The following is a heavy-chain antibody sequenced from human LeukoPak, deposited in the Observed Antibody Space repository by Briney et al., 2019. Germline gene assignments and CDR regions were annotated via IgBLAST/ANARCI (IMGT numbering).Heavy chain of an antibody. CDR3: TTDPRS. CDR1: GFSFKDTW. J-gene: IGHJ4*02. V-gene: IGHV3-15*01. Sequence: GGSVALSCAASGFSFKDTWMSWVRQAPGKGPEWLGRIKSKRDGGTTDYAAPVKGRFSISRDDSKNMVWLQVNSLKLEDTAMYYCTTDPRSWGQGTLVTVSS. CDR2: IKSKRDGGTT.